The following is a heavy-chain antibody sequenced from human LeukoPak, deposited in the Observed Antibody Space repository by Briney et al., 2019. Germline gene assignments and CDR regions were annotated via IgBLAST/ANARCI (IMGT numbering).Heavy chain of an antibody. Sequence: SETLSLTCAVYGGSFSGYYWSWIRQPPGKGLEWIGEINHSGSTSYNPSLKSRVTISVDTSKNQFSLKLSSVTAADTAVYYCARSSSGWYSNWFDPWGQGTLVTVSS. CDR2: INHSGST. J-gene: IGHJ5*02. CDR3: ARSSSGWYSNWFDP. CDR1: GGSFSGYY. D-gene: IGHD6-19*01. V-gene: IGHV4-34*01.